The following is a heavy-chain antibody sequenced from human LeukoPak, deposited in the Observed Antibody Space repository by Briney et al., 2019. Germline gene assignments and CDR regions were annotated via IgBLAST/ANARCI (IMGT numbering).Heavy chain of an antibody. V-gene: IGHV3-74*01. D-gene: IGHD5-18*01. CDR3: VRGQLWSYYHDY. J-gene: IGHJ4*02. CDR1: EFTFSSYW. Sequence: GGSLRLSCAASEFTFSSYWLHWVRQAPGKGLVWVSRIKGDERSTNYADSVKGRFTISRDNAKNTVHLEMNSLRAEDTAVYYCVRGQLWSYYHDYWGQGTLVTVSS. CDR2: IKGDERST.